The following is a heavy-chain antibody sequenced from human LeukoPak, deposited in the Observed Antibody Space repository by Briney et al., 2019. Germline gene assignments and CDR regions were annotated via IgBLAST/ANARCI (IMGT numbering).Heavy chain of an antibody. CDR3: SRESGPFCPFGY. V-gene: IGHV4/OR15-8*02. D-gene: IGHD1-26*01. CDR1: GGSISGTNW. J-gene: IGHJ4*02. CDR2: ISLAGQT. Sequence: PSETLSLTCGVSGGSISGTNWWSWVRQPPGQGLEWIGEISLAGQTNYNPSLNGRVTMSLDKSSNQLSLHLSSVTAADTATYFCSRESGPFCPFGYWGQGTLVIVSS.